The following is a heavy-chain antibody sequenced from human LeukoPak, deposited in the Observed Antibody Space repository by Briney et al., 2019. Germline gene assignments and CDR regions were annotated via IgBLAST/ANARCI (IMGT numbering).Heavy chain of an antibody. Sequence: ASVKVSCKASGYTFTSYDINWVRQATGQGLEWMGWMNPNSGNTGYAQKFQGRVTMTRNTSISTAYMELSSLRSEDTAVYYCARGHHSWSGFNWFDPWGQGTLVTVSS. D-gene: IGHD3-3*02. CDR3: ARGHHSWSGFNWFDP. V-gene: IGHV1-8*01. CDR1: GYTFTSYD. J-gene: IGHJ5*02. CDR2: MNPNSGNT.